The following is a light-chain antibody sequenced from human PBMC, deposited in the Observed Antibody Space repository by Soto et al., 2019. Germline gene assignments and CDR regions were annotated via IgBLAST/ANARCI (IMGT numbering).Light chain of an antibody. CDR3: SSYVTTNVVV. Sequence: QSVLNQPPSASGSPGQSVTISCTGTRDDVGGYNYVSWFQHHPGKAPKLMIYEVYKRPSGVPARFSGSKSGNTASLTVSGLQAGDEAIYYCSSYVTTNVVVFGGGTKLTVL. CDR2: EVY. V-gene: IGLV2-8*01. CDR1: RDDVGGYNY. J-gene: IGLJ2*01.